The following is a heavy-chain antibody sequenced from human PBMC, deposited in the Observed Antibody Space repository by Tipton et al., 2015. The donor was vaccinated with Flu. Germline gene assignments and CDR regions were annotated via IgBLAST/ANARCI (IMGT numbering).Heavy chain of an antibody. CDR1: GDSISSFY. D-gene: IGHD1-26*01. CDR3: AREGRNSGGLDY. CDR2: IYYNGNT. Sequence: TLSLACSVSGDSISSFYWSWIRQPPGKGLEWIGYIYYNGNTNYNPSPKSRVTISVDTSKNQFSLKVSSVTAADTAVYFCAREGRNSGGLDYWGQGTLVTVSS. J-gene: IGHJ4*02. V-gene: IGHV4-59*01.